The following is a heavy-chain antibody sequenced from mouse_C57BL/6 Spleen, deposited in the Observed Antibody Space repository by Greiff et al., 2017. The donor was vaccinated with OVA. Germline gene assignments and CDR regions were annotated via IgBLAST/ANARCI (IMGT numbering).Heavy chain of an antibody. CDR1: GFSLSTFGMG. CDR3: ARMPPVYDGYYDWYFDV. Sequence: QVTLKESGPGILQPSQTLSLTCSFSGFSLSTFGMGVGWIRQPSGKGLEWLAHIWWDDDKYYNPALKSRLTISKDNSKNQVYLNVANVDTADTATYYWARMPPVYDGYYDWYFDVWGTGTTVTVSS. CDR2: IWWDDDK. J-gene: IGHJ1*03. V-gene: IGHV8-8*01. D-gene: IGHD2-3*01.